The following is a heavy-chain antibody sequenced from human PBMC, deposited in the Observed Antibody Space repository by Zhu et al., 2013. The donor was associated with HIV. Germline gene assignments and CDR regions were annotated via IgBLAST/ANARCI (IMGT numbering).Heavy chain of an antibody. CDR3: ASCPKPVELLYDSSGYYYYYGMDV. J-gene: IGHJ6*02. D-gene: IGHD3-22*01. CDR2: MNPNSGNT. Sequence: QVQLVQSGAEVKKPGASVKVSCKASGYTFTSYDINWVRQATGQGLEWMGWMNPNSGNTGYAQKFQGRVTMTRNTSISTAYMELSSLRSEDTAVYYCASCPKPVELLYDSSGYYYYYGMDVWGQGT. CDR1: GYTFTSYD. V-gene: IGHV1-8*01.